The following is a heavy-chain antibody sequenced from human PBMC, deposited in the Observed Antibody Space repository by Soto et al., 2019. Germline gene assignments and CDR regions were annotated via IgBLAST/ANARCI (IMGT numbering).Heavy chain of an antibody. D-gene: IGHD3-22*01. CDR3: ARDARYYDSSGYYPPDAFDI. Sequence: SVKVSCKASGGTFSSYAISWVRQAPGQGLEWMGGIIPIFGTANYAQKFQGRVTITADESTSTAYMELSSLRSEGTAVYYCARDARYYDSSGYYPPDAFDIWGQGTMVTVSS. J-gene: IGHJ3*02. CDR2: IIPIFGTA. V-gene: IGHV1-69*13. CDR1: GGTFSSYA.